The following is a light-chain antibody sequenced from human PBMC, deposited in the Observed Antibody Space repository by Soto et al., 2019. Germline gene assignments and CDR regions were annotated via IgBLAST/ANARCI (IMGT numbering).Light chain of an antibody. V-gene: IGLV1-44*01. J-gene: IGLJ7*01. CDR2: SNN. Sequence: QSVLTQPPSASGTPGQRVTISCSGSSSKIGSNTVNWYQQLPGTAPKLLIYSNNQRPSGVPDRFSGSKSGTSASLAISGLQSEDEADYYCATWDDSLNGPVFGGGPQLTVL. CDR1: SSKIGSNT. CDR3: ATWDDSLNGPV.